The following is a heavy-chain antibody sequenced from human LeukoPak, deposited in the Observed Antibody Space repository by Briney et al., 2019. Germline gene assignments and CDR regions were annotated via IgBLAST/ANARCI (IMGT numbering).Heavy chain of an antibody. CDR3: AILGGTVTSAPDYFDY. Sequence: ASVKVSCKASGYTFTSYGISWVRQAPGQGLEWMGWMSAYNGKTNYAQKLQGRVTMTTDTSTSTAYMELRSLRSDDTAVYYCAILGGTVTSAPDYFDYWGQGTLVTVSS. V-gene: IGHV1-18*01. D-gene: IGHD4-17*01. CDR1: GYTFTSYG. J-gene: IGHJ4*02. CDR2: MSAYNGKT.